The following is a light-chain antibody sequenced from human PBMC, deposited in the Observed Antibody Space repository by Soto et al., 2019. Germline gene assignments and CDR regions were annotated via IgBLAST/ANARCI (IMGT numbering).Light chain of an antibody. CDR1: QSVSNND. V-gene: IGKV3-20*01. CDR2: GAS. Sequence: IEIRQSPGTLCLVPWERDTLSRRASQSVSNNDSAWYQQKPGQAPRLFIYGASNRAAGVPDRFGGSGSGTDFALTISRLEPEDFAVYYCQQYGSSGTFGQGTKVDIK. CDR3: QQYGSSGT. J-gene: IGKJ1*01.